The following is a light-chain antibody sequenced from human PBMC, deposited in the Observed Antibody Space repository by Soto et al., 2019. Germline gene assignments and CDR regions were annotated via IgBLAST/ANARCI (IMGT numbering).Light chain of an antibody. V-gene: IGKV3-15*01. CDR2: GAS. CDR1: QSVSSN. Sequence: EIVMTQSPATLSVSPGERATLSCRASQSVSSNLAWYQQKPGQAPRLLIYGASTRATGIPARFSGSGSGTEFTLTNSSLQSEDFAVYFCQQYNNWGTFGQGTTVEIK. CDR3: QQYNNWGT. J-gene: IGKJ1*01.